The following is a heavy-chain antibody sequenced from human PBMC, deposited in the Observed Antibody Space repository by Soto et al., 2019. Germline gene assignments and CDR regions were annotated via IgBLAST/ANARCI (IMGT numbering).Heavy chain of an antibody. V-gene: IGHV5-10-1*01. J-gene: IGHJ6*02. Sequence: PGESLKISCKGSGYSFTSYWISWVRQMPGKGLEWMGRIDPSDSYTNYSPSFQGHVTISADKSISTAYLQWSSLKASDTAMYYCARPGSKPTIFGVVINYGMDVWGQGTTDTVSS. CDR3: ARPGSKPTIFGVVINYGMDV. CDR1: GYSFTSYW. D-gene: IGHD3-3*01. CDR2: IDPSDSYT.